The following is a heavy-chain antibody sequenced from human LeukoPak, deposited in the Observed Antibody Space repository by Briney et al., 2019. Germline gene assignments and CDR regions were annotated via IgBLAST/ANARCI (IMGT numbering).Heavy chain of an antibody. D-gene: IGHD1-26*01. CDR2: IIPIFGTA. J-gene: IGHJ4*02. V-gene: IGHV1-69*05. CDR3: ASSGSYGVWYFDY. Sequence: SVKVSCKASGGTFSSYAISWVRQAPGQGLEWMGGIIPIFGTANYAQKFQGRVTITTDESTSTAYVELSSLRSEDTAVYYCASSGSYGVWYFDYWGQGTLVTVSS. CDR1: GGTFSSYA.